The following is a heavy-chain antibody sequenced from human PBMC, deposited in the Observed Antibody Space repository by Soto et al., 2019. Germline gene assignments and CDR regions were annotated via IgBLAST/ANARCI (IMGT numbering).Heavy chain of an antibody. V-gene: IGHV3-30*03. Sequence: HPGGSLRLSCAASGFTFSSYGMHWVRQAPGKGLEWVAVISYDGSNKYYADSVKGRFTISRDNSKNTLYLQMNSLRAEDTAVYYCASTEGGPITMIVDPPFDYWGQGTLVTVSS. CDR1: GFTFSSYG. J-gene: IGHJ4*02. CDR2: ISYDGSNK. D-gene: IGHD3-22*01. CDR3: ASTEGGPITMIVDPPFDY.